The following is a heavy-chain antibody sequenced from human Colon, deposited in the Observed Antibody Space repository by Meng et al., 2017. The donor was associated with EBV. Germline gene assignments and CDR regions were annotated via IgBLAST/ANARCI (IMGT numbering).Heavy chain of an antibody. CDR1: VSSISSGGYY. Sequence: HLTDSVPRLLKPSPPLAPPCTVSVSSISSGGYYWSWIRQHPGKGLEWIGYIHSSGSTYSNPSLRSRLTISVDTSKNQFSLKLSSVTAADTAVYYCARASYGSGSPLGESWFNPWGQGTLVTVSS. CDR3: ARASYGSGSPLGESWFNP. CDR2: IHSSGST. D-gene: IGHD3-10*01. V-gene: IGHV4-31*03. J-gene: IGHJ5*02.